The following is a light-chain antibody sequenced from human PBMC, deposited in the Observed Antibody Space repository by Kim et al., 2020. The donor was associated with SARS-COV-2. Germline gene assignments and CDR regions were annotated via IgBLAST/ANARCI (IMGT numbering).Light chain of an antibody. V-gene: IGLV3-21*04. CDR2: YDT. CDR3: QVWDTGSDHPI. CDR1: SIGLQS. Sequence: SYELTQPPSVSVAPGKTARISCGENSIGLQSVHWYQQKPGQAPVLVIYYDTDRPSGIPERFSGSNSGYTATLTISRVEAGDEADYYCQVWDTGSDHPIFG. J-gene: IGLJ2*01.